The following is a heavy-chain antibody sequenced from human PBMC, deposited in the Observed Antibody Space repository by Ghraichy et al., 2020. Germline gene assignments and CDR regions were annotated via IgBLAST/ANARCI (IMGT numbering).Heavy chain of an antibody. CDR2: ITISSRSI. V-gene: IGHV3-48*02. Sequence: GGSLRLSCVGSGFTFSSYNMNWVRQSPGKGLEWVSYITISSRSIFYADSVKGRFTISRDNAKNSLSLQMNSLRDEDTAVYYCARASRVVRFYYYDGMDVWGQGPTVTVSS. CDR1: GFTFSSYN. J-gene: IGHJ6*02. D-gene: IGHD4-23*01. CDR3: ARASRVVRFYYYDGMDV.